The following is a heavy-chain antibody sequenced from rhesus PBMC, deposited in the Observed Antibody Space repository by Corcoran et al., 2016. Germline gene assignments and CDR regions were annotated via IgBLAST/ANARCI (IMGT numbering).Heavy chain of an antibody. CDR2: TKPETGDT. V-gene: IGHV1-138*01. D-gene: IGHD4-29*01. CDR1: GYTFTDYY. Sequence: QVQLVQSGAEVKEPGSSVTVSCWTSGYTFTDYYITWVRQAPGRGVEWRGETKPETGDTDLAPGFLGRIILPRDTSTATVDMKVTSLVSEDTAMYYCLRGGYGSVVGYWGQGVLVTVSS. CDR3: LRGGYGSVVGY. J-gene: IGHJ4*01.